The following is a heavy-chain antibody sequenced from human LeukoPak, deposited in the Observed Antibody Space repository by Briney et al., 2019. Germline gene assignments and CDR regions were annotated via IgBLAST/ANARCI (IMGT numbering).Heavy chain of an antibody. J-gene: IGHJ4*02. V-gene: IGHV4-4*07. CDR1: GGSINNYY. Sequence: SETLSLTCTVSGGSINNYYWSWIRQPAGKGLEWIGRIYISGSTNYNPSLQSRVTMSVDTSKNQFSLKLPSVTAADTAVYYCARGSFWYYGSGSYQGFDYWGQGTLVTVSS. CDR2: IYISGST. D-gene: IGHD3-10*01. CDR3: ARGSFWYYGSGSYQGFDY.